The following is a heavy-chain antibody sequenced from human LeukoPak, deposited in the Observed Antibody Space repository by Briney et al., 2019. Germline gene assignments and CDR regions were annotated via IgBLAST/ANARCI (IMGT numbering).Heavy chain of an antibody. CDR2: TYYRSKWYN. Sequence: SQTLSLTCAISGDSVSSNSAAWNWIRQSPSRGLEWLGRTYYRSKWYNDYAVSVKSRITINPDTSKNQFSLQLNSVTPEDTAVYYCARAVPDHLYYYYYYMDVWGKGTTVTISS. CDR3: ARAVPDHLYYYYYYMDV. J-gene: IGHJ6*03. V-gene: IGHV6-1*01. D-gene: IGHD1-14*01. CDR1: GDSVSSNSAA.